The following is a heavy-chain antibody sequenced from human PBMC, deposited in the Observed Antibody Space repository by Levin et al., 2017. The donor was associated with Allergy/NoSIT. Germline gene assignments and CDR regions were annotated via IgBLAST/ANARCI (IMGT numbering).Heavy chain of an antibody. CDR2: INHSGST. CDR1: GESLSGYY. D-gene: IGHD3-16*01. Sequence: SETLSLTCAVFGESLSGYYWSWIRQSPGKGLEWIGQINHSGSTTYNPSLKSRVIISVDTSKNQFSLKVKSVTAADTAIYYCARIGADYYFYYMDVWGKGTTVTVSS. V-gene: IGHV4-34*01. J-gene: IGHJ6*03. CDR3: ARIGADYYFYYMDV.